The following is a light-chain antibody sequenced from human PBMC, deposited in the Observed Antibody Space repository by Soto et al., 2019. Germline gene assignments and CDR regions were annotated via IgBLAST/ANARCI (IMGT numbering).Light chain of an antibody. CDR2: KAS. CDR3: QQRSNWPLT. Sequence: DIQMTQSPSTLSASVGDTVTVTCRASQSISSWLAWYQQKPGKAPKLLIYKASGLESGVPSRFSGSGSGTDFTLTISSLEPEDFAVYYCQQRSNWPLTFGGGTKVDIK. CDR1: QSISSW. J-gene: IGKJ4*01. V-gene: IGKV1-5*03.